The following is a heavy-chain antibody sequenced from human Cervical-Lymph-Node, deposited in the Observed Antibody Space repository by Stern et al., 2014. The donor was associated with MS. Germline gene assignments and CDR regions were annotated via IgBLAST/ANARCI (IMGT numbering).Heavy chain of an antibody. Sequence: QITLKESGPTLVKPTQTLALTCTFSGFSLSTTGVGVGWIRQPPGKALEWLALIYWDDDRHYSPSLKSRLTITKDASKKQVVLTMTNMDPVDTATYYCAYRNGVTGTGDQFDYWGQGTLVTVSS. D-gene: IGHD2-21*02. V-gene: IGHV2-5*02. CDR3: AYRNGVTGTGDQFDY. CDR1: GFSLSTTGVG. CDR2: IYWDDDR. J-gene: IGHJ4*02.